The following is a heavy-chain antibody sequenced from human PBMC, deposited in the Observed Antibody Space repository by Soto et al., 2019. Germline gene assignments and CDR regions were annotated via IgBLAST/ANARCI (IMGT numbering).Heavy chain of an antibody. V-gene: IGHV3-21*01. CDR2: ISSSSSYI. Sequence: EVQLVESGGGLVKPGGSLRLSCAASGFTFSSYSMNWVRQAPGKGLEWVSSISSSSSYIYYADSVKGRFTISRDNAKNSRYQKRTSLRPEDTSVYYCVRDRVVGATDYFAYGGQGPVAPVPP. CDR1: GFTFSSYS. D-gene: IGHD1-26*01. J-gene: IGHJ4*02. CDR3: VRDRVVGATDYFAY.